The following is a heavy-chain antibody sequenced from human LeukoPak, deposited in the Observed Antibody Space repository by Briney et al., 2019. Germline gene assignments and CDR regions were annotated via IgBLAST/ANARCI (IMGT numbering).Heavy chain of an antibody. D-gene: IGHD3-22*01. V-gene: IGHV4-30-4*01. CDR3: ARPYYYDSRIDP. CDR2: MYYSGST. Sequence: SETLSLTCTVSGGSISSGDYYWSWIRQPPGKGLEWIAYMYYSGSTYYNPSLKSRVTMSADTSKNQLSLKLSSVIAADTAVYYCARPYYYDSRIDPWGQGILVTVSS. CDR1: GGSISSGDYY. J-gene: IGHJ5*02.